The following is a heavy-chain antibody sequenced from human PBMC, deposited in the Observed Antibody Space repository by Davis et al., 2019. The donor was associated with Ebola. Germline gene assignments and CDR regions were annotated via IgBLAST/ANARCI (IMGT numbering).Heavy chain of an antibody. Sequence: PGGSLRLSCAASGFTFNIYAMSWVRQAPGKGLEWVSSLSGSGGSTFYADSVKGRFTISRDNSKTTLYLQMNSLRADDTAVYYCAGQPYGSDRYPWDWGQGTLVTVSS. V-gene: IGHV3-23*01. J-gene: IGHJ4*02. D-gene: IGHD3-10*01. CDR1: GFTFNIYA. CDR2: LSGSGGST. CDR3: AGQPYGSDRYPWD.